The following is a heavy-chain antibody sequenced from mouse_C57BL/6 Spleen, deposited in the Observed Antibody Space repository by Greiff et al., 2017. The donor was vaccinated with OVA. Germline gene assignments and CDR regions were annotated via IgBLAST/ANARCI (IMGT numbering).Heavy chain of an antibody. J-gene: IGHJ2*01. V-gene: IGHV1-53*01. CDR2: INPSNGGT. CDR1: GYTFTSYW. Sequence: QVQLQQPGTELVKPGASVKLSCKASGYTFTSYWMHWVKQRPGQGLEWIGNINPSNGGTNYNAKFKRKATLTVDTSSSPAYMQLSSLTSEDAAGYYGARNYYFDYWGQGTTRTVSS. CDR3: ARNYYFDY.